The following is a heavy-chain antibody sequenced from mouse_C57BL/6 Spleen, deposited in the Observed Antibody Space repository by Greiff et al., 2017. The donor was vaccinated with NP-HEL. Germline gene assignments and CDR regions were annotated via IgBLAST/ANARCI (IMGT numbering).Heavy chain of an antibody. V-gene: IGHV10-1*01. CDR2: IRSKSNNYAT. D-gene: IGHD2-10*01. J-gene: IGHJ2*01. Sequence: EVQLVESGGGLVQPKGSLKLSCAASGFSFNTYAMNWVRQAPGKGLEWVARIRSKSNNYATYYADSVKDRFTISRDDSESMLYLQMNNLKTEDTAMYYCVRQGAYYSLFDYWGQGTTLTVSS. CDR1: GFSFNTYA. CDR3: VRQGAYYSLFDY.